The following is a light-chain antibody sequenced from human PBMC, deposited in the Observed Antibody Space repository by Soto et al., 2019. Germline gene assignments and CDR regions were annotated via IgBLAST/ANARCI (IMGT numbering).Light chain of an antibody. CDR3: QQFNIYPIT. J-gene: IGKJ5*01. Sequence: AIQVTQSPSSLSASVGDRVTITCRASQDIRGALAWYQQKPGKAPKLLIYDVPTVQSGVPSRFSGRGSGTEFTLTITSLQHEDFATYYCQQFNIYPITFGQGTRLDI. CDR2: DVP. V-gene: IGKV1-13*02. CDR1: QDIRGA.